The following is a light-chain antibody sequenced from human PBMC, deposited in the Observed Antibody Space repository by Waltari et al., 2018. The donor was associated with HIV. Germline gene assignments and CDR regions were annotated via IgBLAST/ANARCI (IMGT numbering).Light chain of an antibody. CDR1: QSIGSK. CDR3: HQSDSVPWT. V-gene: IGKV6-21*01. J-gene: IGKJ1*01. Sequence: EIVLTQSPDFQSVTPQEKVTLTCRASQSIGSKLHWYQQKAGQAPKLLINDASNSLSGVPSRFSGSGSGTDFTLTINGLEAEDVATYYCHQSDSVPWTFGQGSKVEI. CDR2: DAS.